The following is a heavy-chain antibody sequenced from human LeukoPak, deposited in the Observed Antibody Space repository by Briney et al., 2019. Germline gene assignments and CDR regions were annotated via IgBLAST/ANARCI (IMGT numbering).Heavy chain of an antibody. CDR2: IYYSEST. CDR3: ARAFPFDDYGDPDAFDI. CDR1: GVSMSSGAFY. V-gene: IGHV4-30-4*08. J-gene: IGHJ3*02. D-gene: IGHD4-17*01. Sequence: PSETLSLTCTVSGVSMSSGAFYWSWIRQHPGKGLEWIGNIYYSESTYYNPSLKSRVTISVDRSKNQFSLKLTSVTAADTAVYYCARAFPFDDYGDPDAFDIWGQGTMVTVSS.